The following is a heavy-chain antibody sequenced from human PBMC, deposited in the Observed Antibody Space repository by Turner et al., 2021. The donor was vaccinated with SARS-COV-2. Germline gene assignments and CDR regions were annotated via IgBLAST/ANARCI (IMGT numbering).Heavy chain of an antibody. CDR2: IIPILGIA. CDR1: GGTFSSYA. V-gene: IGHV1-69*10. Sequence: QVQLVQSGAEVKKPGSSVKVSCKASGGTFSSYAISWVRQAPGQGLEWLGGIIPILGIANYAQKFQGRVTITADKSTSTAYMELSSLRSEDTAVYYCARGLGVTMIVVAQTYYYGMDVWGQGTTVTVSS. J-gene: IGHJ6*02. D-gene: IGHD3-22*01. CDR3: ARGLGVTMIVVAQTYYYGMDV.